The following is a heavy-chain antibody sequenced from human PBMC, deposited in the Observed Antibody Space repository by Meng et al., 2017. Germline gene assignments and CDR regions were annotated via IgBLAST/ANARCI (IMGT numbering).Heavy chain of an antibody. D-gene: IGHD3-10*01. V-gene: IGHV4-34*01. J-gene: IGHJ4*02. CDR1: GGSFSGYY. CDR3: ARVPGGIGAADY. Sequence: QLQLQRWGEGRLKPSETLSPPCAVYGGSFSGYYWSWIRQPPGKGLEWIGEINHSGSTNYNPSLKSRVTISVDTSKNQFSLKLSSVTAADTAVYYCARVPGGIGAADYWGQGTLVTVSS. CDR2: INHSGST.